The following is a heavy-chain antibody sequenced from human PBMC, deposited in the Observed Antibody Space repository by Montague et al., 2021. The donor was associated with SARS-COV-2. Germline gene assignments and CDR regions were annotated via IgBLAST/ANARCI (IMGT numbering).Heavy chain of an antibody. CDR2: IYYSGXT. D-gene: IGHD3-3*01. CDR1: GGSVSSGSYY. J-gene: IGHJ6*02. CDR3: ARDPWHITIFGVVTRYGMDV. V-gene: IGHV4-61*01. Sequence: SETLSLTCTVSGGSVSSGSYYWSWIRQPPGKGLEWIGYIYYSGXTXYXXXXKXRVTISVDTSKNQFSPKLSSVTAADTAVYYCARDPWHITIFGVVTRYGMDVWGQGTTVTVSS.